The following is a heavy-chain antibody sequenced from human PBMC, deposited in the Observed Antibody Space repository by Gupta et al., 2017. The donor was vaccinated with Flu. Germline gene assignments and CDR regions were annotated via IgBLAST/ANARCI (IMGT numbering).Heavy chain of an antibody. V-gene: IGHV3-9*01. CDR3: ARGRGGIVATNFDY. J-gene: IGHJ4*02. Sequence: DLAMHMAGQAPGKGLEWGSGISWNSGNIGYADPVKGRFTISRENAKNSLYLQMKSMRAEDTALYYCARGRGGIVATNFDYGGQGTLVTVSS. CDR1: DLA. D-gene: IGHD5-12*01. CDR2: ISWNSGNI.